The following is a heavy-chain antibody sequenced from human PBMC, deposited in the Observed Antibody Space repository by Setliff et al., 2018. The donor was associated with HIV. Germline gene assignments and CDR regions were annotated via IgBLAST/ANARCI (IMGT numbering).Heavy chain of an antibody. CDR2: ISYTGST. D-gene: IGHD6-6*01. V-gene: IGHV4-59*06. J-gene: IGHJ4*02. Sequence: KASETLSLTCTVSGGSISSYYWSWIRQPPGKGLEWIGHISYTGSTYYNPSLKSRLTISIDTSKNQFSLKLSSVTAADTAVYYCATRPRIAARPFDYWGQGMLVTVSS. CDR3: ATRPRIAARPFDY. CDR1: GGSISSYY.